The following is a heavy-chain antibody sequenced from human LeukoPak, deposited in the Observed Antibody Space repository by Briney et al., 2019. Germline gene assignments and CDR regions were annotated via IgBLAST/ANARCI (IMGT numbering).Heavy chain of an antibody. D-gene: IGHD6-13*01. CDR1: GGSFSGYY. Sequence: SETLSLTCAVYGGSFSGYYWSWIRQPPGKGLEWIWQINHSGSTNYNPSLKSRVTISVDTSKNQFSLKLSSVTAADTAVYYCARHGGYSSSWTGAFDYWGQGTLVTVSS. J-gene: IGHJ4*02. V-gene: IGHV4-34*01. CDR2: INHSGST. CDR3: ARHGGYSSSWTGAFDY.